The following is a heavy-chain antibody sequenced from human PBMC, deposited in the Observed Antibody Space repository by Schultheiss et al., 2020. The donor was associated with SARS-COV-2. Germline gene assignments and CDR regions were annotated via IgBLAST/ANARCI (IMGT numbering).Heavy chain of an antibody. J-gene: IGHJ4*02. V-gene: IGHV3-23*01. CDR2: ISGSGGST. Sequence: SCAASGFTFSSYAMSWVRRAPGKGLEWVSAISGSGGSTYYADSVKGRFTISRDNSKNTLYLQMNSLRAEDTAVYYCAKDPGYSGYDKPLDYWGQGTLVTVSS. CDR1: GFTFSSYA. D-gene: IGHD5-12*01. CDR3: AKDPGYSGYDKPLDY.